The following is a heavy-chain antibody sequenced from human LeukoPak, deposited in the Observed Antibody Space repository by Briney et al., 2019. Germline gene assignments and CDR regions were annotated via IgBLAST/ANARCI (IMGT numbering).Heavy chain of an antibody. Sequence: SETLSLTCTVSGGSISSYYWSWIRQPPGKGLEWIGYIYTSGSTNYNPSLKSRVTISVDTSKNQFSLKLSSVTAADTAVYYCARDYYGSGSYFPFDYWGQGTLVTVSS. J-gene: IGHJ4*02. CDR3: ARDYYGSGSYFPFDY. CDR2: IYTSGST. D-gene: IGHD3-10*01. CDR1: GGSISSYY. V-gene: IGHV4-4*08.